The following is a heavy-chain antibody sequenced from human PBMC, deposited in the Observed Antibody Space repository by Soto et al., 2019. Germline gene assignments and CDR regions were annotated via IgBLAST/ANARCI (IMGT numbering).Heavy chain of an antibody. CDR1: GYTFTGYY. Sequence: ASVKVSCKASGYTFTGYYMHWVRQAPGQGLAWMGWINSNSGGTNYAQKFQSRVTMTRNTSISTAYMELSRLRSDDTAVYYCARDLKGYCSSTSCYTSYYYGMDVWGQGTTVTVSS. V-gene: IGHV1-2*02. CDR3: ARDLKGYCSSTSCYTSYYYGMDV. CDR2: INSNSGGT. D-gene: IGHD2-2*02. J-gene: IGHJ6*02.